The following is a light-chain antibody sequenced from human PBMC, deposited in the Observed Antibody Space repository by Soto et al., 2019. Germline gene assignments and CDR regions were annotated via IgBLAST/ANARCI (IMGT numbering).Light chain of an antibody. Sequence: QSALTQPPSASGSPGQSVTISCTGTSSDVGGYNYVSWYQHHPGKAPKLMLYEVNTRPSGVPDRFCGSKSGNTASLTVSGLPAEDEADYYCSSYAGSNIYVVFGGGTKLTVL. CDR3: SSYAGSNIYVV. J-gene: IGLJ3*02. V-gene: IGLV2-8*01. CDR1: SSDVGGYNY. CDR2: EVN.